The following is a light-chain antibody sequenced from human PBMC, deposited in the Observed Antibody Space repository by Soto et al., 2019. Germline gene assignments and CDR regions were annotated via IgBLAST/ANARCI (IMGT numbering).Light chain of an antibody. J-gene: IGLJ2*01. V-gene: IGLV4-69*01. Sequence: QLVLTQSPSASASLGASVTLTCTLSSAHSLFAIAWHQQQPDKGPRFLMKLNNDGSHTKGDGIPDRFSGSSSGAERYLTISSLQSEDEADYYCQTWGSGIIFGGGTKLTVL. CDR3: QTWGSGII. CDR2: LNNDGSH. CDR1: SAHSLFA.